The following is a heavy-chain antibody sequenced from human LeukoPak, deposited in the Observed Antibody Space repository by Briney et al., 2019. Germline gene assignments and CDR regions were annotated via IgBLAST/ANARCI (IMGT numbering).Heavy chain of an antibody. CDR1: GFTFSSYE. CDR2: ISSSGSTI. V-gene: IGHV3-48*03. CDR3: ARDRSQGSGDY. D-gene: IGHD3-10*01. Sequence: GGSLRLSCAASGFTFSSYEMNWVRQAPGKGREWVSDISSSGSTIYYADSVKGRFTISRDNAKNSLYLQMNSLRAEDTAVYYCARDRSQGSGDYWGQGTLVTVSS. J-gene: IGHJ4*02.